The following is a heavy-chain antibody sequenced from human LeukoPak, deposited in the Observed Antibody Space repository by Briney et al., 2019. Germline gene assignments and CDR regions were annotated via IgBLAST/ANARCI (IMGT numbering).Heavy chain of an antibody. CDR2: IFGGGST. CDR3: ATNTFCSGGSCYNAEYFYH. CDR1: GFTVSSNY. V-gene: IGHV3-53*01. D-gene: IGHD2-15*01. J-gene: IGHJ1*01. Sequence: TGGSLRLSCAASGFTVSSNYMSWVRQAPGKGLEWVSVIFGGGSTYYADSVKGRFTISRDNSKNTLYLQMNSLRAEDTAVYYCATNTFCSGGSCYNAEYFYHWGQGTLVTVSS.